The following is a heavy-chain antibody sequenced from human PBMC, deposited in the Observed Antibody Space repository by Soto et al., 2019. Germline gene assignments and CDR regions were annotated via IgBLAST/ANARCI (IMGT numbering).Heavy chain of an antibody. CDR1: GDTFSFYT. CDR2: VNPIVSMS. CDR3: ARDAGSFDY. J-gene: IGHJ4*02. V-gene: IGHV1-69*04. Sequence: GASVKVSCKASGDTFSFYTINWVRQAPGLGLEWMGRVNPIVSMSNYAQKFQGRVTITRDTSASTAYMELSSLRPEDTAVYYCARDAGSFDYWGQGTLVTSPQ. D-gene: IGHD3-10*01.